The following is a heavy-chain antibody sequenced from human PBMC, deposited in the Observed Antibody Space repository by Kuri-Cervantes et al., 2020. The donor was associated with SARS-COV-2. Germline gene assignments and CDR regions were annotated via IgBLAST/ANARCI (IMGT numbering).Heavy chain of an antibody. J-gene: IGHJ4*02. CDR1: GFTFSSYS. CDR2: ISSSSSTI. V-gene: IGHV3-48*02. D-gene: IGHD3-22*01. CDR3: AKDLGGYVGY. Sequence: ETLSLTCAASGFTFSSYSMNWVRQAPGKGLEWVSYISSSSSTIYYADSVKGRFTISRDNAKNSLHLQMNSLRDEDTAVYYCAKDLGGYVGYWGQGTLVTVSS.